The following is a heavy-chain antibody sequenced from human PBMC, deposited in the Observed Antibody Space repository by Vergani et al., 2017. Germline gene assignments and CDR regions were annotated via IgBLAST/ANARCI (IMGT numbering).Heavy chain of an antibody. J-gene: IGHJ4*02. V-gene: IGHV4-59*01. Sequence: QVQLQESGPGLVKPSETLSLTCTVSGGSISSYYWSWIRQPPGKGLEWIGYIYYSGSTNYNPSLKSRVTISVDTSKNQFSLKLSSVTAADTAVYYCARDLYGDYALDYWGQGTLVTVSS. CDR3: ARDLYGDYALDY. CDR1: GGSISSYY. D-gene: IGHD4-17*01. CDR2: IYYSGST.